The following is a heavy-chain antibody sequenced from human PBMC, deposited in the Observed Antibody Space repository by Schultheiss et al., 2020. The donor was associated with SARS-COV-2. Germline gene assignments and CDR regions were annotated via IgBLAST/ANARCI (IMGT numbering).Heavy chain of an antibody. D-gene: IGHD3-3*01. CDR2: ISGSGGST. V-gene: IGHV3-23*01. CDR3: ATGTIFGVVTLEGY. J-gene: IGHJ4*02. Sequence: GGSLRLSCAASGFTFSSYWMHWVRQAPGKGLVWVSAISGSGGSTYYADSVKGRFTISRDNSKNTLFLQMNSLRAEDTAVYYCATGTIFGVVTLEGYWGQGTLVTVSS. CDR1: GFTFSSYW.